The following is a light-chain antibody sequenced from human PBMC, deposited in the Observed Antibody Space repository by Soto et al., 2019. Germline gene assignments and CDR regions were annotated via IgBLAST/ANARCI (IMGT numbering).Light chain of an antibody. Sequence: DIQMTQSPSTLSASVGDRSTIACRASQNIGVWLAWYQQKPGKVPSLLIYKTSTLEDGVPSRFSGTGSGTDFTLTISCLQSEDFATYYCQQYYSFPFTFGQGTRLEIK. V-gene: IGKV1-5*03. J-gene: IGKJ5*01. CDR2: KTS. CDR3: QQYYSFPFT. CDR1: QNIGVW.